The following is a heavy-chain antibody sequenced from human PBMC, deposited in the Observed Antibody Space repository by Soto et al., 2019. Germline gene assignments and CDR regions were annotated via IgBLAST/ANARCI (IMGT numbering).Heavy chain of an antibody. V-gene: IGHV1-69*02. CDR1: GDTFTFYS. CDR3: ARNDGSGYRAFDY. CDR2: INPILSMS. Sequence: QVQLVQSGAEVKKPGSSVRVSCKASGDTFTFYSINWVRQAPGLGLEWMGRINPILSMSNYAQRFQGRVTMTADKSTSTAYMALSSLRSEDTAMYYCARNDGSGYRAFDYWGQGALVTVSS. J-gene: IGHJ4*02. D-gene: IGHD3-10*01.